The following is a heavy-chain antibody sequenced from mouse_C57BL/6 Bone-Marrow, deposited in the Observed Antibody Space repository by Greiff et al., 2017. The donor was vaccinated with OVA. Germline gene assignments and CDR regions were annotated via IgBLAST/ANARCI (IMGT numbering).Heavy chain of an antibody. V-gene: IGHV5-6*01. D-gene: IGHD2-5*01. CDR1: GFTFSSYG. Sequence: EVHLVESGGDLVKPGGSLKLSCAASGFTFSSYGMSWVRQTPDKRLEWVATISSGGSYTYYPDSVKGRFTISRDNAKNTLYLQMSSLKSEDTAMYYCARRRAYYSNYDYAMDYWGQGTSVTVSS. CDR2: ISSGGSYT. J-gene: IGHJ4*01. CDR3: ARRRAYYSNYDYAMDY.